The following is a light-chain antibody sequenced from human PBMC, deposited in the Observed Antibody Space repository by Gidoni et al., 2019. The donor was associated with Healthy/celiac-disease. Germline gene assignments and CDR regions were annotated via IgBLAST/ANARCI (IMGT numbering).Light chain of an antibody. J-gene: IGLJ2*01. V-gene: IGLV3-1*01. Sequence: SYELTQPPSVSVSPGQTASITCSGDKLGDKYACWYQQRPGQSPVLLIYQDNKRPSGIPERFSGSNSGNTATLTISGTQAMDEADYYCQVWDSSTVVFAGGTKLTVL. CDR3: QVWDSSTVV. CDR2: QDN. CDR1: KLGDKY.